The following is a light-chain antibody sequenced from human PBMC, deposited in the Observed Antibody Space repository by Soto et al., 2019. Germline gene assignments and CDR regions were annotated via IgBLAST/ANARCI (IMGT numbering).Light chain of an antibody. CDR1: QTVGGRY. J-gene: IGKJ1*01. CDR3: QHYGHSPWA. V-gene: IGKV3-20*01. Sequence: IVLTQSPGTLSLSPGERATLSCRYSQTVGGRYLAWFQQKPGQSPRLLIYVASTRAAAVPDRFSGSGSGTDFSLTINRLEPEDFAVYYCQHYGHSPWAFGHGTKVEIK. CDR2: VAS.